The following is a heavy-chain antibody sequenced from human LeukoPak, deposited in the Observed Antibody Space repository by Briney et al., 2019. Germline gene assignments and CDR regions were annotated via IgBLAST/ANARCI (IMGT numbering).Heavy chain of an antibody. CDR2: FDPEDGET. D-gene: IGHD2-8*01. V-gene: IGHV1-24*01. CDR1: GYTLTELS. CDR3: ATEGYCTNGVCYTDYYFDY. J-gene: IGHJ4*02. Sequence: GASVKVSCEVSGYTLTELSMHWVRQAPGKGLEWMGGFDPEDGETIYAQKFQGRVTMTEDTSTDTAYMELSSLRSEDTAVYYCATEGYCTNGVCYTDYYFDYWGQGTLVTVSS.